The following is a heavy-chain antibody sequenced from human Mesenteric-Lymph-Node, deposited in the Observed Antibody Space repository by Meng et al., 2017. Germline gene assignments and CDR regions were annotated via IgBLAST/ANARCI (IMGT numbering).Heavy chain of an antibody. J-gene: IGHJ4*02. CDR3: ERAGGSSGWYRSFAFDY. D-gene: IGHD6-19*01. CDR1: SWSVRGCC. Sequence: WVDGPLKSSETLSLPRSDYSWSVRGCCWIGIHHPQRKGLEWIGESNHSGSTNYNPSLKSRVTISVDTSKNQFSLKLSSVTAADTAGYYCERAGGSSGWYRSFAFDYCGQAILTVSS. V-gene: IGHV4-34*01. CDR2: SNHSGST.